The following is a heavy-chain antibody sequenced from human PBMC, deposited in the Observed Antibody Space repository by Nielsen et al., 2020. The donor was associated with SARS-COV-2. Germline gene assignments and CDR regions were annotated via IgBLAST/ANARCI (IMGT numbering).Heavy chain of an antibody. V-gene: IGHV1-46*01. CDR3: AREERAGDFGDWFDP. Sequence: ASVKVSCKASGYTFTSYYMHWVRQAPGQGLEWMGIINPSGGSTSYAQKFQGRVTMTRYTSTSTVYMELSSLRSEDTAVYYCAREERAGDFGDWFDPWGQGTLVTVSS. J-gene: IGHJ5*02. D-gene: IGHD3-16*01. CDR1: GYTFTSYY. CDR2: INPSGGST.